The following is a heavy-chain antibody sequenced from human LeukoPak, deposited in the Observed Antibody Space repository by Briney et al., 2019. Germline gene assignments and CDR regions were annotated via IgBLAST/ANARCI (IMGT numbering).Heavy chain of an antibody. D-gene: IGHD4-17*01. V-gene: IGHV4-59*01. Sequence: SETLSLTCTVSGGSISSYYWSWIRQPPGKGLEWIGYIYYSGSTNYNPSLKSRVTISVDTSKNQFSLKLSSVTAADTAAYYCARVSVKRDYGDWDVERVNWFDPWGQGTLVTVSS. CDR1: GGSISSYY. J-gene: IGHJ5*02. CDR2: IYYSGST. CDR3: ARVSVKRDYGDWDVERVNWFDP.